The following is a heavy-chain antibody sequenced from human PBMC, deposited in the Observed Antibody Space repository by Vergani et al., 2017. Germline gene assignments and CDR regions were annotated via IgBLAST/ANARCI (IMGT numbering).Heavy chain of an antibody. CDR2: IKSDGSIT. J-gene: IGHJ4*02. CDR1: GFSFSGYW. Sequence: EVQLVESGGGLIHPGGSLRLSCEGSGFSFSGYWMHWVRQSPEKGLVWVSRIKSDGSITNYADSVKGRFTISRDNAKNTLYLQMNSLRAEDMALYYCAKDTYPGEEPRGGSGFDYWGQGTLVTVSS. V-gene: IGHV3-74*01. CDR3: AKDTYPGEEPRGGSGFDY. D-gene: IGHD3-16*01.